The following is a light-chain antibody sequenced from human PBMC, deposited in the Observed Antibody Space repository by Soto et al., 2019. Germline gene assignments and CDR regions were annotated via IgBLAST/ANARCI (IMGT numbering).Light chain of an antibody. CDR1: QSVSSS. Sequence: EIVLIQSPATLSLSPGERATLSCRASQSVSSSLAWYQQNPGQAPRLLIYGASNTATGIPARFSGSGSGTDFTLTISSLEPEDFAVYYCQQRSNWTLTFGGGTKVDIK. CDR2: GAS. V-gene: IGKV3-11*01. CDR3: QQRSNWTLT. J-gene: IGKJ4*01.